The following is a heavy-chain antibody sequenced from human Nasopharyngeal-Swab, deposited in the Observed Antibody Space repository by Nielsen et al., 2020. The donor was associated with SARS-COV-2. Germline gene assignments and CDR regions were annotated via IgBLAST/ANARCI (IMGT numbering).Heavy chain of an antibody. D-gene: IGHD4-23*01. J-gene: IGHJ6*03. Sequence: VRQMPGKGLEGMGGIIPIFGTANYAQKFQGRVTITADESTSTAYMELSSLRSEDTAVYYCARPTVVTPPSYYYYYMDVWGKGTTVTVSS. CDR3: ARPTVVTPPSYYYYYMDV. V-gene: IGHV1-69*01. CDR2: IIPIFGTA.